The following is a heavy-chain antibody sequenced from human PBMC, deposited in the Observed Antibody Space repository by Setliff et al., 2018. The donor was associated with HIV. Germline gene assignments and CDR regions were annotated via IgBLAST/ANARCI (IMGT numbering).Heavy chain of an antibody. CDR3: ARVNYYDSSGYYEDAFDI. J-gene: IGHJ3*02. V-gene: IGHV4-30-4*08. CDR2: IYYSGST. CDR1: GGSISSGDYY. Sequence: SETLSLTCTVSGGSISSGDYYWSWIRQPPGKGLEWIGFIYYSGSTYYNPSLKSRVTISVDTSKNQFSLKLSSVTAADTAVYYCARVNYYDSSGYYEDAFDIWGQGTMVTVSS. D-gene: IGHD3-22*01.